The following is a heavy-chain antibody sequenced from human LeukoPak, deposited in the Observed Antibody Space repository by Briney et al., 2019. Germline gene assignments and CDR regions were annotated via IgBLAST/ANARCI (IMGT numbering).Heavy chain of an antibody. CDR3: ARDYELIDP. J-gene: IGHJ5*02. D-gene: IGHD3-3*01. CDR1: GFSLSSYE. CDR2: ISSSGSTI. V-gene: IGHV3-48*03. Sequence: GGSLRLSCAASGFSLSSYEWNWVRQAPGKGLEWISYISSSGSTIYYADSVKGRFTISRDNAKNSLYLQMNSLRAEDTAVYYCARDYELIDPWGQGTLVTVS.